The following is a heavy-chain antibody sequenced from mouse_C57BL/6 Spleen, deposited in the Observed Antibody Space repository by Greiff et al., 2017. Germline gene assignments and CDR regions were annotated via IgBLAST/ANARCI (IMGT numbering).Heavy chain of an antibody. Sequence: EVQLQESGPGLVKPSQSLSLTCSVTGYSITSGYYWNWIRQFPGNKLEWMGYISYDGSNNYNPSLKNRISITRDTSKNQFFLKLNSVTTEDTATYYCARRGDGYEDWYFDVWGTGTTVTVSS. J-gene: IGHJ1*03. CDR2: ISYDGSN. V-gene: IGHV3-6*01. D-gene: IGHD2-2*01. CDR3: ARRGDGYEDWYFDV. CDR1: GYSITSGYY.